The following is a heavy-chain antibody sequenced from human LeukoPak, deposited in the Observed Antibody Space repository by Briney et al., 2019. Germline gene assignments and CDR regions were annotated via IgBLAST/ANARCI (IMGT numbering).Heavy chain of an antibody. CDR1: GASITSSSFY. Sequence: SETLSLTCSVSGASITSSSFYWGWIRQPPGKGLEWIGSIYYTGSADYNPSLKSRVTISVDASKNQFSLKLTSVTAADAAVYYCARHRYCNSSSCYAFDYWGQGTLVTVSS. J-gene: IGHJ4*02. CDR2: IYYTGSA. CDR3: ARHRYCNSSSCYAFDY. V-gene: IGHV4-39*01. D-gene: IGHD2-2*01.